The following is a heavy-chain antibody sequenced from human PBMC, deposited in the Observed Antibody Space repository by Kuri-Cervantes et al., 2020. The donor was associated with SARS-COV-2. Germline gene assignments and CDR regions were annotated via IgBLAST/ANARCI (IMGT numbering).Heavy chain of an antibody. CDR3: ARRAAAVVDY. V-gene: IGHV4-59*08. Sequence: GSLRLSCTVSGGSISSYYWRRIRQPPGKGLEWIGYIYYSGSTNYNPSLKSRVTISVDTSKNQFSLKLSSVTAADTAVYYCARRAAAVVDYWGQGTLVTVSS. J-gene: IGHJ4*02. D-gene: IGHD6-13*01. CDR1: GGSISSYY. CDR2: IYYSGST.